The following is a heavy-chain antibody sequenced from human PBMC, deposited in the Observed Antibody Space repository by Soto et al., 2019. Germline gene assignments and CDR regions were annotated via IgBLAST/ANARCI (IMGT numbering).Heavy chain of an antibody. CDR2: IHHSGSI. D-gene: IGHD2-21*02. CDR1: GGSISSDYYH. Sequence: QVQLQQSGPGLVKPSQTLSLTCTVSGGSISSDYYHWTWIRQSPGKGLEWIGYIHHSGSILYNPSLKSRLTISVDTSKNQFSLRLTSVTAADTAVYFCAREDDGGDSLNVWGQGTTVTVCS. J-gene: IGHJ6*02. CDR3: AREDDGGDSLNV. V-gene: IGHV4-30-4*08.